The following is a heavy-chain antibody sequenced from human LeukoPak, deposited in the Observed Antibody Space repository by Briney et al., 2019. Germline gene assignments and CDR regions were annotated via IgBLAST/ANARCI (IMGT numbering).Heavy chain of an antibody. CDR2: IKQDGSEK. J-gene: IGHJ4*02. Sequence: PGGSLRLSCAVSGFSLSSYWMSWLRQAQGKELEWVANIKQDGSEKYYVDSVKGRFTISRDNAKNSLYLQMNSLRAEDTAVYYCASARGPYGDYAGGYFDYWGQGTLVTVSS. V-gene: IGHV3-7*01. CDR1: GFSLSSYW. D-gene: IGHD4-17*01. CDR3: ASARGPYGDYAGGYFDY.